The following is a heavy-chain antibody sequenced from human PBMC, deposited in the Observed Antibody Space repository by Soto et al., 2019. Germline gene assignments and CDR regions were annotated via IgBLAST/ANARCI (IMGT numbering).Heavy chain of an antibody. Sequence: PGGSLRLSCAATGFTFSTYWVHWVRQAPGKGLVWVSRINSDGSTTNYADSVKGRFTISRDNAKNTLYLQMNSLRAEDTAVYYCAKDPRYCSGGSCYSGYYGMDVWGQGTTVTVSS. CDR2: INSDGSTT. CDR1: GFTFSTYW. CDR3: AKDPRYCSGGSCYSGYYGMDV. J-gene: IGHJ6*02. D-gene: IGHD2-15*01. V-gene: IGHV3-74*01.